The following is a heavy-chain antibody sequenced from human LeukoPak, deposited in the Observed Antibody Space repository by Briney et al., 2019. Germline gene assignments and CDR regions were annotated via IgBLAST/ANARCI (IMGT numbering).Heavy chain of an antibody. CDR2: ISSSSSYI. V-gene: IGHV3-21*01. Sequence: GGSLRLSCAASGFTFSSYSMNWVRQAPGKGLEWVSSISSSSSYIYYADSVKGRFTISRDNAKNSLYLQMNSLRAEDTAVYYCARIVVVVAGHDAFDIWGRGTMVTVSS. J-gene: IGHJ3*02. CDR3: ARIVVVVAGHDAFDI. CDR1: GFTFSSYS. D-gene: IGHD2-15*01.